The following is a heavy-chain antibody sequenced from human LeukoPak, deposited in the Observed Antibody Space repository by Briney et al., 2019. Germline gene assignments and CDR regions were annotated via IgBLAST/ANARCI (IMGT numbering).Heavy chain of an antibody. V-gene: IGHV3-21*06. CDR2: VSSNSAYL. CDR1: GFTFRRYT. Sequence: GGSLRLSCTASGFTFRRYTMNWVRQAPGKGLEWVSSVSSNSAYLYYADSVRGRFTVFRDNTQNTLYLQLGSLRAEDTALYYCAREGLLTRLSSSDAFDIWGQGTMVNVSS. D-gene: IGHD3-9*01. CDR3: AREGLLTRLSSSDAFDI. J-gene: IGHJ3*02.